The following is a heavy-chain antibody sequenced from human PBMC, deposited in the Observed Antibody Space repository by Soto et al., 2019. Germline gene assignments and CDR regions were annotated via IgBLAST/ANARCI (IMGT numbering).Heavy chain of an antibody. Sequence: SETLSLTCTVSGDSISTDYWSWIRQSPGKGLEWIGFIYYGGSTNYNPSLKSRDTISVDTPKNQFSLKLSSVTAADTAVYYCAKNWNWGSLVHWGQGTLVTVSS. J-gene: IGHJ4*02. CDR3: AKNWNWGSLVH. V-gene: IGHV4-59*08. D-gene: IGHD7-27*01. CDR2: IYYGGST. CDR1: GDSISTDY.